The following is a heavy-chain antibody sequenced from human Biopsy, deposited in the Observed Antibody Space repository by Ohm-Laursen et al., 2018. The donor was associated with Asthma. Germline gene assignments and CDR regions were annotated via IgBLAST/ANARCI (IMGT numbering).Heavy chain of an antibody. CDR3: ARIPRRSGSYFVDY. J-gene: IGHJ4*02. Sequence: TLSLTCTVSGDSITSGGCCWNWIRQHPGKGLEWIGYIHHSGTSYFNPSLKSRVSFSRDTSKNQFSLRLSSVTAADTAMYYCARIPRRSGSYFVDYWGQGTPVIVSS. CDR2: IHHSGTS. CDR1: GDSITSGGCC. V-gene: IGHV4-31*03. D-gene: IGHD3-22*01.